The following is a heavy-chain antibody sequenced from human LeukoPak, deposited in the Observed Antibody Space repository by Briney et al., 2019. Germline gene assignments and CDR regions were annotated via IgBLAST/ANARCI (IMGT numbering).Heavy chain of an antibody. V-gene: IGHV3-74*01. Sequence: GESLRLSCAISGFTFSRYWMHWIRQAPGEGPVWVSRIDEHGTTIDYADSVRDRFIISRDNAKNTLYLHMNALRAEDTAVYYCARDGGGAGSHWGQGSLVTVSS. CDR1: GFTFSRYW. CDR2: IDEHGTTI. D-gene: IGHD3-10*01. CDR3: ARDGGGAGSH. J-gene: IGHJ4*02.